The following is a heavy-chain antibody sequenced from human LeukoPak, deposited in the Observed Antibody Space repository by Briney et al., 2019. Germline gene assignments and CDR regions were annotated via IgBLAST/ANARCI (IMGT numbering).Heavy chain of an antibody. J-gene: IGHJ4*02. D-gene: IGHD6-13*01. CDR3: ARDRTAAGFDY. V-gene: IGHV4-4*02. Sequence: GSLRLSCAASGFTFSTYAMSWVRQPPGKGLEWIGEIYHSGSTNYNPSLKSRVTISVDKSKNQFSLKLSSVTAADTAVYYCARDRTAAGFDYWGQGTLVTVSS. CDR1: GFTFSTYAM. CDR2: IYHSGST.